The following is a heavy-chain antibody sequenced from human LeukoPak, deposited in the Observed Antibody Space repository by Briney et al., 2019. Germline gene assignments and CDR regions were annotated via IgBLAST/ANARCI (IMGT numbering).Heavy chain of an antibody. CDR2: IHYSGSA. J-gene: IGHJ4*02. V-gene: IGHV4-59*01. Sequence: SETLSLTCTVSGVSISSSYWGWVRQPPGKALEWIGHIHYSGSAKYNPSLERRVHMSVQPSKNRVALNVKSVNAGDRAVYHCERWGWSFEYWGEGTMVTVSS. D-gene: IGHD3-3*01. CDR1: GVSISSSY. CDR3: ERWGWSFEY.